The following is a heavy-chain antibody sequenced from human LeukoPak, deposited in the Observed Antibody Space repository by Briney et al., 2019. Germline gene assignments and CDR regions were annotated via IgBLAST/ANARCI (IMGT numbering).Heavy chain of an antibody. CDR1: GFTFSSYW. D-gene: IGHD2-2*01. J-gene: IGHJ5*02. Sequence: GGSLRLSCAASGFTFSSYWMSWVRQAPGKGLEWVANVNRDGSEKYYVDSVKGRFTISRDNAKNLMFLQMNSLRVEDTAVYYCARGGARYCTSSSCYEDWFDPWGQGILVTVSS. V-gene: IGHV3-7*05. CDR3: ARGGARYCTSSSCYEDWFDP. CDR2: VNRDGSEK.